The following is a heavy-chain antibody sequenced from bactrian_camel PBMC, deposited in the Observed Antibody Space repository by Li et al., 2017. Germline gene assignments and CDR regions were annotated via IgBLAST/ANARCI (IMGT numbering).Heavy chain of an antibody. D-gene: IGHD5*01. Sequence: HVQLVESGGGSVQAGGSLRLSCAAPGYAYSSYCMGWFRQAPGMEREGVAVIDTDGSTSYEDYVKGRFIISKDRAKNTLYLQMRDLEPEDTAMYYCAADVEGIFVGAGFFSAPVAQWGRRSVRWGQGTQVTVS. CDR3: AADVEGIFVGAGFFSAPVAQWGRRSVR. J-gene: IGHJ4*01. CDR2: IDTDGST. CDR1: GYAYSSYC. V-gene: IGHV3S26*01.